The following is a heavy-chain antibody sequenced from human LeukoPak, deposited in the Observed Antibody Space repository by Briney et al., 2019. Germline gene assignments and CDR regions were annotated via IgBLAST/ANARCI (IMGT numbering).Heavy chain of an antibody. CDR1: GFTFYDYA. CDR2: ISWNSGSI. V-gene: IGHV3-9*01. Sequence: SLRLSCAASGFTFYDYAMHWARQAPGKGLEWVSGISWNSGSIGYADSVKGRFTISRDNAKNSLYLQMNSLRAEDTALYYCAKGLYSSTWYAWDYWGQGTLVTVSS. D-gene: IGHD6-13*01. CDR3: AKGLYSSTWYAWDY. J-gene: IGHJ4*02.